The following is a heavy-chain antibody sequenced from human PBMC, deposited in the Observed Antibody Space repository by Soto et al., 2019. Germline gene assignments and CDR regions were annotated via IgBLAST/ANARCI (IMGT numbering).Heavy chain of an antibody. CDR3: ATANRYYGSGISAFDI. D-gene: IGHD3-10*01. J-gene: IGHJ3*02. CDR2: ITPFNGNT. Sequence: SVKVSCKASGYTFTYRYLHWVRQAPGQALEWMGWITPFNGNTNYAQKFQDRVTITRDRSMSTAYMELSSLRSEDTAMYYCATANRYYGSGISAFDIWGQGTMVTVSS. V-gene: IGHV1-45*02. CDR1: GYTFTYRY.